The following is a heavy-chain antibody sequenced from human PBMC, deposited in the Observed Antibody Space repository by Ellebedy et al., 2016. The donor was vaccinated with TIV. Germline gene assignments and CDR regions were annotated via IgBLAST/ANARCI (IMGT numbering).Heavy chain of an antibody. CDR1: GYTFTSYD. J-gene: IGHJ6*04. Sequence: ASVKVSCXASGYTFTSYDINWVRQATGQGPEWMGWMNPNSGKTGYAQKFQGRVTMTRNTSVNTAYMELSSVTSEDTAVYYCTRRAGISGRKWYYYYGMDVWGEGTTVTVSS. V-gene: IGHV1-8*01. CDR2: MNPNSGKT. D-gene: IGHD1-14*01. CDR3: TRRAGISGRKWYYYYGMDV.